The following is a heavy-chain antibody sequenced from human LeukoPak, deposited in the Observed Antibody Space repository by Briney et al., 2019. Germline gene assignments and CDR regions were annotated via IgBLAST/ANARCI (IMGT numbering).Heavy chain of an antibody. Sequence: SETLSLTCAVYGGSFSGYYWSWIRQPPGKGLEWIGEINHSGSTNYNPSLKSRVTISVDTSKNQFSLKLSSVTAADTAVYYCARGRIVVVPAAMLAGSSGWFGPWGQGTLVTVSS. CDR1: GGSFSGYY. J-gene: IGHJ5*02. V-gene: IGHV4-34*01. CDR2: INHSGST. CDR3: ARGRIVVVPAAMLAGSSGWFGP. D-gene: IGHD2-2*01.